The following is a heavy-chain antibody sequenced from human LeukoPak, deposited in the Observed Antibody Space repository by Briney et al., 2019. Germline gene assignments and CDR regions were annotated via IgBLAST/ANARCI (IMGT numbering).Heavy chain of an antibody. D-gene: IGHD5/OR15-5a*01. CDR2: IYGGGGNT. Sequence: QAGGSLRLSCAASGFTVSSSYMSWVRQAPGKGLEWVSIIYGGGGNTYYADSVKGRFTISRDTSKNTLYLQMNTLRVEDTAVYYCARGVSTTNFDYWGQGTLVTLSS. CDR3: ARGVSTTNFDY. J-gene: IGHJ4*02. CDR1: GFTVSSSY. V-gene: IGHV3-66*02.